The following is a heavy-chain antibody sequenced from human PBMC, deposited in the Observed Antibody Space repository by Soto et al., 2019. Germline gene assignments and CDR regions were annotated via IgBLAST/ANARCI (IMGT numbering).Heavy chain of an antibody. CDR2: INPDGSRT. Sequence: EVQLVESGGDLVQPGGSLRLSCAASGFTFSNYWMHWVRQAPGKGLMWVSRINPDGSRTTYADSVKGRFAISRDNAKNTVYLQMHSLRAEDAAVYYCARVKLGSYDWFDPWGQGTLVNVSS. D-gene: IGHD3-16*01. J-gene: IGHJ5*02. V-gene: IGHV3-74*01. CDR1: GFTFSNYW. CDR3: ARVKLGSYDWFDP.